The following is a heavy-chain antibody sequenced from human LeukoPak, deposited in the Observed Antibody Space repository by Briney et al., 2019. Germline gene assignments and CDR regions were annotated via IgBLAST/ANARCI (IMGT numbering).Heavy chain of an antibody. V-gene: IGHV3-48*01. CDR1: GFTFNTYT. Sequence: GGSLRLSCAASGFTFNTYTMNWVRQAPGKGLEWVSYISGSSGIIDYADSVRGRFTISRDNAKNSLYLQVNSLRAEDTAVYYCARAPPTYYDFWSGYTSYGMDVWGQGTTVTVSS. CDR2: ISGSSGII. J-gene: IGHJ6*02. CDR3: ARAPPTYYDFWSGYTSYGMDV. D-gene: IGHD3-3*01.